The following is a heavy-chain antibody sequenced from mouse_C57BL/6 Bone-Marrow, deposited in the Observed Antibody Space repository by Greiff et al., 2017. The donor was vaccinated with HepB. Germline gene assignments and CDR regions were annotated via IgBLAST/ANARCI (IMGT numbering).Heavy chain of an antibody. CDR2: INPGSGGT. D-gene: IGHD2-4*01. CDR3: ARGEDDYDWFAY. Sequence: QVHVKQSGAELVRPGTSVKVSCKASGYAFTNYLIEWVKQRPGQGLEWIGVINPGSGGTNYNEKFKGKATLTADKSSSTAYMQLSSLTSEDSAVYFCARGEDDYDWFAYWGQGTLVTVSA. CDR1: GYAFTNYL. J-gene: IGHJ3*01. V-gene: IGHV1-54*01.